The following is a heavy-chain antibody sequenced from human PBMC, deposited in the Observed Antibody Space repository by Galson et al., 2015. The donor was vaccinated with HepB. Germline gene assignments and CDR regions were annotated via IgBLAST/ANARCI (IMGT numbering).Heavy chain of an antibody. J-gene: IGHJ4*02. CDR3: ARDGQDSSGLPRRLMCY. Sequence: SVKVSCKASGYTFTSYYMHWVRQAPGQGLEWMGIINPSGGSTSYAQKFQGRVTMTRDTSTSTVYMELSSLRSEDTAVYYCARDGQDSSGLPRRLMCYWGQGTLVTVSS. CDR2: INPSGGST. CDR1: GYTFTSYY. D-gene: IGHD3-22*01. V-gene: IGHV1-46*01.